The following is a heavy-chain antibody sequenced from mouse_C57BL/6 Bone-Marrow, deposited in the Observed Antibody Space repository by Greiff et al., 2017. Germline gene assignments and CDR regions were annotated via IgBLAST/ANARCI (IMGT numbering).Heavy chain of an antibody. CDR1: GYTFTSYG. V-gene: IGHV1-81*01. CDR2: IYPGSGNT. J-gene: IGHJ3*01. CDR3: ATARIAY. Sequence: QVQLQQSGAELARPGASVKLSCKASGYTFTSYGISWVKQRTGQGLEWIGDIYPGSGNTYYNEKFKGKATLTAAKSSSTAYLELRSLTSESSAGSFYATARIAYWGQGTLVTVSA.